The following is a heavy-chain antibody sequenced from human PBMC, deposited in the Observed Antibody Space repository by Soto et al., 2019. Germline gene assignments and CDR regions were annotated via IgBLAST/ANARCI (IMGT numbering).Heavy chain of an antibody. CDR1: GCTFSNYA. CDR3: ARDQLYYNDISGRPLNAFDV. D-gene: IGHD3-22*01. J-gene: IGHJ3*01. Sequence: GSLRLSCAASGCTFSNYAMSWVRQAPGKGLEWVSTISGSSSTTYYADSVKGRFTISRDNAKNSLYLQMNSLRAEDTAVYYCARDQLYYNDISGRPLNAFDVWGQGTMVTVSS. CDR2: ISGSSSTT. V-gene: IGHV3-48*01.